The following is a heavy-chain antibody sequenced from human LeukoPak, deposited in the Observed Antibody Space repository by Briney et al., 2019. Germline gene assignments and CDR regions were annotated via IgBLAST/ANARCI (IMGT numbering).Heavy chain of an antibody. CDR3: AKAAELAVAGTDPLLHLDY. Sequence: PGGSLRLSCAASGFTFSSYGMSWVRQAPGKGLEWVSAISGSGGSTYYADSVKGRFTISRDNSKNTLYLQMNSLRAEDTAVYYCAKAAELAVAGTDPLLHLDYWGQGTLVTVSS. D-gene: IGHD6-19*01. CDR2: ISGSGGST. J-gene: IGHJ4*02. CDR1: GFTFSSYG. V-gene: IGHV3-23*01.